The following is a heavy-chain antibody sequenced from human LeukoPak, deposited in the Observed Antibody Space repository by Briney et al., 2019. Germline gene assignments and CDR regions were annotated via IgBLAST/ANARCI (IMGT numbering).Heavy chain of an antibody. CDR1: GGSISTYY. CDR3: ARDRGTMVRGVIPPRY. CDR2: INHSGST. J-gene: IGHJ4*02. Sequence: SETLSLTCTVSGGSISTYYWNWIRQPPGKGLEWIGEINHSGSTNYNPSLKSRVTISVDTSKNQFSLKLSSVTAADTAVYYCARDRGTMVRGVIPPRYWGQGTLVTVSS. V-gene: IGHV4-34*01. D-gene: IGHD3-10*01.